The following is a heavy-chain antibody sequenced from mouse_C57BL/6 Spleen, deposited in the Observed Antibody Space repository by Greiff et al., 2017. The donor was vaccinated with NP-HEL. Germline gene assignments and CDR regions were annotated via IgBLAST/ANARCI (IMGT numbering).Heavy chain of an antibody. CDR3: ARNSYSNPWDY. Sequence: QVQLQQSGAELVKPGASVKISCKASGYAFSSYWMNWVKQRTGKGLEWIGQIYPGDGDTNYNGKFKGKATLTADKSSSTAYMQLSSLTSEDSAVYFCARNSYSNPWDYWGQGTSVTVSS. V-gene: IGHV1-80*01. CDR1: GYAFSSYW. D-gene: IGHD2-5*01. J-gene: IGHJ4*01. CDR2: IYPGDGDT.